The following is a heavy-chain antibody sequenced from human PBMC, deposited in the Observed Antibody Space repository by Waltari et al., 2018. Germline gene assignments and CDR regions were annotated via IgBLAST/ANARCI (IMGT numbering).Heavy chain of an antibody. D-gene: IGHD5-12*01. CDR1: GGSISSYY. J-gene: IGHJ3*02. CDR3: ARVPGYNNAFDI. Sequence: QVQLQESGPGLVKPSETLSLTCTVSGGSISSYYWSWIRQPPGKGLEWIGYIFYSGSTNYTPSLKSRVTISVDTSKNQVSRKLSSVTAADTAVYYCARVPGYNNAFDIWGQGTMVTVSS. V-gene: IGHV4-59*01. CDR2: IFYSGST.